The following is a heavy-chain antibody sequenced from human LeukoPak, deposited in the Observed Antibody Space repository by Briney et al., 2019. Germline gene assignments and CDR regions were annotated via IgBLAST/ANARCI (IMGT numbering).Heavy chain of an antibody. CDR2: ISTSSSYI. V-gene: IGHV3-21*01. D-gene: IGHD1-26*01. CDR3: ARDPGSTQTLHDAFDI. Sequence: GGSLRLSYAASGFSFNTYSMNWVRQAPGKGLEWVSFISTSSSYIYYADSVKGRFTISRDNARNSVYLQMNSLRAEDTAVYYCARDPGSTQTLHDAFDIWGQGTMVTVSS. CDR1: GFSFNTYS. J-gene: IGHJ3*02.